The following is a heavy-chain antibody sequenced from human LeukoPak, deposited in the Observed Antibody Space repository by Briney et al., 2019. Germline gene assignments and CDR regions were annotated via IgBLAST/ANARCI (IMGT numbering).Heavy chain of an antibody. Sequence: SETLSLTCTVSGGSISSSSHYWGWIRQPPGKGLEWIGSIYYSGSTYYNPSLKSRVTISVDTSKNQFSLKLSSVTAADTAVYYCARLFDYYDSSGFDYWGQGTLVTVSS. D-gene: IGHD3-22*01. CDR2: IYYSGST. V-gene: IGHV4-39*01. J-gene: IGHJ4*02. CDR3: ARLFDYYDSSGFDY. CDR1: GGSISSSSHY.